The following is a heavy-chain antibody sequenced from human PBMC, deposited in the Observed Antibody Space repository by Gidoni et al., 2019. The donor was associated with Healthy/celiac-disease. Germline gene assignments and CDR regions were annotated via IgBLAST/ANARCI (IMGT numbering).Heavy chain of an antibody. CDR1: GFTFSSYA. Sequence: EVQLLESGGGLVQPGGSLRLSCAASGFTFSSYAMRWVRQAPGQGLGGVSAISGRGGSTYYADSVKGRFTISRDNSKNTLYLQMNSLRAEDTAVYYCAKDTITNCSSTSCWGGDYYGMDVWGQGTTVTVSS. D-gene: IGHD2-2*01. CDR3: AKDTITNCSSTSCWGGDYYGMDV. CDR2: ISGRGGST. J-gene: IGHJ6*02. V-gene: IGHV3-23*01.